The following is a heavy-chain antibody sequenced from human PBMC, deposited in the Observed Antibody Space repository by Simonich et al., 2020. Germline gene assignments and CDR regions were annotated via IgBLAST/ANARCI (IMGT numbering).Heavy chain of an antibody. D-gene: IGHD6-6*01. CDR1: GFTFSSYW. J-gene: IGHJ3*02. CDR3: AREGIAARDAFDI. V-gene: IGHV3-7*01. Sequence: EVQLVESGGGLVQPGGSLRLSCAASGFTFSSYWMSWVRQAPGKGLEWEANIKQEGSEKYDVDSVKGRFTISRDNAKNSLYLQMNSLRAEDTAVYYCAREGIAARDAFDIWGQGTMVTVSS. CDR2: IKQEGSEK.